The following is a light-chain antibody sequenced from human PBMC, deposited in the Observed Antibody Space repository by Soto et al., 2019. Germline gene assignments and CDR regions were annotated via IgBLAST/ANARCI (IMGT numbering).Light chain of an antibody. CDR3: ATWDDRLNGYV. V-gene: IGLV1-44*01. J-gene: IGLJ1*01. CDR2: SNN. Sequence: QSVLTQPPSASGTPGQRVTISCSGSNSNIGSNTVTWYQQLPGTAPILLIYSNNQRSSGVPDRFPGSRSGTSGSLAISGLQSEDEADYYCATWDDRLNGYVFGSGTKITVL. CDR1: NSNIGSNT.